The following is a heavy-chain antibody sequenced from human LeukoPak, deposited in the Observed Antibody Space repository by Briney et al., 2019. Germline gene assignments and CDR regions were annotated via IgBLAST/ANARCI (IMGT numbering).Heavy chain of an antibody. CDR3: ARDAGHYYDSSGSHDAFDI. CDR2: ISYEGSNE. D-gene: IGHD3-22*01. Sequence: GRSLRLSCAASGFTFSSYAMHWVRQAPGKGLEWVAVISYEGSNEYYADSVKGRFTISRGNSKNTLYLQMNSLRAEDTAVYSCARDAGHYYDSSGSHDAFDIWGQGTMVTVSS. V-gene: IGHV3-30-3*01. J-gene: IGHJ3*02. CDR1: GFTFSSYA.